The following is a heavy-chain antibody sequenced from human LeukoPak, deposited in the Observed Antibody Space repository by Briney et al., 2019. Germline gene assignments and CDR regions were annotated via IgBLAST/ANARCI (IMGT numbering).Heavy chain of an antibody. CDR2: ISAYKGNT. J-gene: IGHJ3*02. D-gene: IGHD5-18*01. CDR1: GYTFTSYG. CDR3: ARHSGYSYGRRDAFDI. V-gene: IGHV1-18*01. Sequence: ASVKVSCKVSGYTFTSYGISWVRHAPGQGLEWMGWISAYKGNTNYAQKLQGSVTMTTDTSTSTAYMELRSLRSDDTAVYYCARHSGYSYGRRDAFDIWGQGTMVTVSS.